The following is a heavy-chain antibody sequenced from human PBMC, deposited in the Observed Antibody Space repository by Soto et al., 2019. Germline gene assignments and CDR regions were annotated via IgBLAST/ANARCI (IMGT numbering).Heavy chain of an antibody. CDR3: ARAYGGNPALFDP. CDR2: IYTGGST. CDR1: GFTVSSDY. Sequence: EVQLVESGGGLIQPGGSLRLSCAASGFTVSSDYMSWVRQAPGKGLEWVSVIYTGGSTYYADSVKGRFTFSRDNSKNTRYLQMNSLRAEDRAVYYCARAYGGNPALFDPWGQGTLVTVSS. V-gene: IGHV3-53*01. D-gene: IGHD4-17*01. J-gene: IGHJ5*02.